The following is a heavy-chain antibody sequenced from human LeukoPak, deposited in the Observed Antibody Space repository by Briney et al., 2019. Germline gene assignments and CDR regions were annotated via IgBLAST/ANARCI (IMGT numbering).Heavy chain of an antibody. V-gene: IGHV4-59*01. CDR1: GGSISSYY. J-gene: IGHJ4*02. Sequence: SETLSLTCTVSGGSISSYYRSWIRQPPGKGLEWIGYIYYSGSTNYNPSLKSRVTISVDTSKNQFSLKLSSVTAADTAVYYCATYSGSYEMGSYYFDYWGQGTLVTVSS. D-gene: IGHD1-26*01. CDR2: IYYSGST. CDR3: ATYSGSYEMGSYYFDY.